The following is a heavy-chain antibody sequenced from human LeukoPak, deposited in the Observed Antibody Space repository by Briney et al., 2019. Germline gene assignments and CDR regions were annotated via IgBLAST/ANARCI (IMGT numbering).Heavy chain of an antibody. V-gene: IGHV4-39*07. Sequence: SETLSLTCTVSGDSISSSSYYWSWIRQPPGKGLEWIGEINHCGSTNYNPSLKSRVTISVDTSKNQFSLKLSSVTAADTAVYYCASIVGATPRAFDIWGQGTMVTVSS. CDR3: ASIVGATPRAFDI. J-gene: IGHJ3*02. D-gene: IGHD1-26*01. CDR1: GDSISSSSYY. CDR2: INHCGST.